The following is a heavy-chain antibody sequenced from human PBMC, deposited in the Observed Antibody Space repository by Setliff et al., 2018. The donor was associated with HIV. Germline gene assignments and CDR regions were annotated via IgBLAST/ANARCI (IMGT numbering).Heavy chain of an antibody. J-gene: IGHJ4*02. Sequence: SETLSLTCSVSGVSVGSGDYYWHWIRQHPEKALEWIGYIFHSGDTYYNPSLKSRISMSVDTSKNQFSLELTSLTAVDTAVYYCATRPRIAARPFDYWGQGMLVTVSS. D-gene: IGHD6-6*01. CDR2: IFHSGDT. V-gene: IGHV4-31*03. CDR3: ATRPRIAARPFDY. CDR1: GVSVGSGDYY.